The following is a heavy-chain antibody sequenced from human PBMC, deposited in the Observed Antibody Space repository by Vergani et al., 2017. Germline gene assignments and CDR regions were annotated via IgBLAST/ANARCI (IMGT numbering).Heavy chain of an antibody. CDR1: GFTFSSYA. CDR2: IKSKTDGGTT. J-gene: IGHJ4*02. V-gene: IGHV3-15*01. CDR3: TTRGGDIVLMVYAEYFDY. Sequence: EVQLLESGGGLVQPGGSLRLSCAASGFTFSSYAMSWVRQAPGKGLEWVGRIKSKTDGGTTDYAAPVKGRFTISRDDSKNTLYLQMNSLKTEDTAVYYCTTRGGDIVLMVYAEYFDYWGQGTLVTVSS. D-gene: IGHD2-8*01.